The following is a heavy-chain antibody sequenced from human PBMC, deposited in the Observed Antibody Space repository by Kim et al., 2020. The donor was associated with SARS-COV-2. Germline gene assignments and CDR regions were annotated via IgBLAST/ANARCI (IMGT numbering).Heavy chain of an antibody. Sequence: TENAASVKGRLTTARDNSKSTLYLQMNSLRADDTAVYYCATHPYCDHDSWGQGTLVSVSS. J-gene: IGHJ5*01. CDR2: T. V-gene: IGHV3-23*05. D-gene: IGHD4-17*01. CDR3: ATHPYCDHDS.